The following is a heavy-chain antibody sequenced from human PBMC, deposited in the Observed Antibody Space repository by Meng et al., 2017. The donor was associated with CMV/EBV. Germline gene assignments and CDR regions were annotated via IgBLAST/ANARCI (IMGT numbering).Heavy chain of an antibody. CDR2: IKQDGSEK. J-gene: IGHJ4*02. Sequence: GGSLRLSCAASEFTFSSYWMSWVRQAPGKGLEWVANIKQDGSEKYYVDSVKGRFTISRDNAKNSLYLQMNSLRAEDTAVYYCARDGLSSGSDYWGQGTLVTVSS. D-gene: IGHD3-22*01. CDR1: EFTFSSYW. CDR3: ARDGLSSGSDY. V-gene: IGHV3-7*01.